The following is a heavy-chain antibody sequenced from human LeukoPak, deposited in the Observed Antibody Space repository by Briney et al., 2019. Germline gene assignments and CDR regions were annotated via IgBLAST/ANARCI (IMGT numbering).Heavy chain of an antibody. D-gene: IGHD2-15*01. CDR2: ISSSGSTI. V-gene: IGHV3-11*01. J-gene: IGHJ4*02. CDR1: GFTFSDYY. CDR3: AKAQVVVVAATLDY. Sequence: PGGSLRLSCAASGFTFSDYYMSWIRQAPGKGLEWVSYISSSGSTIYYADSVKGRFTISRDNAKNSLYLQMNSLRAEDTAVYYCAKAQVVVVAATLDYWGQGTLVTVSS.